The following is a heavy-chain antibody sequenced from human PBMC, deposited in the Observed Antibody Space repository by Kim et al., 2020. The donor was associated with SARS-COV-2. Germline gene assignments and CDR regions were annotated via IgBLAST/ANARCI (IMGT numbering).Heavy chain of an antibody. D-gene: IGHD5-18*01. Sequence: GGSLRLSCAASGFTFSTNPMNWVRQAPGKGLEWVSVIYSDGSTYSTASAEGGFTIFTDSCENTMYLQKNRVRAEDTAVNYCSTAMSTLFTAASVFWGQGT. CDR3: STAMSTLFTAASVF. CDR1: GFTFSTNP. V-gene: IGHV3-66*01. CDR2: IYSDGST. J-gene: IGHJ3*01.